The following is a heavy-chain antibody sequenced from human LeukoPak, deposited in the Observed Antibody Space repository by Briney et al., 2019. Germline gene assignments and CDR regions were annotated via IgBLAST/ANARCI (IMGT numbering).Heavy chain of an antibody. CDR1: GFTFSSYG. D-gene: IGHD4-23*01. J-gene: IGHJ6*02. CDR3: AKLDIPLEGGNSYYYYGMDV. CDR2: ISYDGSNK. V-gene: IGHV3-30*18. Sequence: GGSLRLSCAASGFTFSSYGMHWVRQAPGKGLEWVAVISYDGSNKYYADSVKGRFTISRDNSKNTLYLQVNSLRAEDTAVYYCAKLDIPLEGGNSYYYYGMDVWGQGTTVTVSS.